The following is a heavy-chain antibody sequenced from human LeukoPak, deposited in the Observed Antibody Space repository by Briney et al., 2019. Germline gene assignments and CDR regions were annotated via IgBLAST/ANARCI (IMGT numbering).Heavy chain of an antibody. CDR1: GGSISSYY. D-gene: IGHD3-3*01. Sequence: SETLSLTCTVSGGSISSYYWSWIRQPPGKGLEWIGEINHSGSTNYNPSLKSRVTISVDTSKNQFSLKLSSVTAADTAVYYCARAILSGYPDSWGQGTLVIVFS. V-gene: IGHV4-34*01. J-gene: IGHJ4*02. CDR3: ARAILSGYPDS. CDR2: INHSGST.